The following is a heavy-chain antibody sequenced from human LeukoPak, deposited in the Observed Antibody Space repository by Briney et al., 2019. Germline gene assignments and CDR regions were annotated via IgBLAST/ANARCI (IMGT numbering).Heavy chain of an antibody. Sequence: GGSLRLSCAASGFTFSNAWMSWVRQAPGKGLEWVGRIKSKTDGGTTDYAAPVKGRFTISRDDSKNTLYLQMNSLKTEDTAVYYCTTDTLSVDYALIVGALGDGVDYWGQGTLVTVSS. V-gene: IGHV3-15*01. CDR3: TTDTLSVDYALIVGALGDGVDY. J-gene: IGHJ4*02. D-gene: IGHD2/OR15-2a*01. CDR1: GFTFSNAW. CDR2: IKSKTDGGTT.